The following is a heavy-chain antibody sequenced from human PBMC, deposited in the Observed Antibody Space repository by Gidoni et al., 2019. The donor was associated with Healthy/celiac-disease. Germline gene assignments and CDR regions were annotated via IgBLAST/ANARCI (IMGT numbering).Heavy chain of an antibody. CDR2: ISSSSSYT. V-gene: IGHV3-11*06. Sequence: QVQLVESGGGLVKPGGSLRLSCAASGFTFSDYYMSWIRQAPGKGLEWVSYISSSSSYTNYADSVKGRFTISRDNAKNSLYLQMNSLRAEDTAVYYCARSPGVVTYFDYWGQGTLVTVSS. D-gene: IGHD3-22*01. J-gene: IGHJ4*02. CDR3: ARSPGVVTYFDY. CDR1: GFTFSDYY.